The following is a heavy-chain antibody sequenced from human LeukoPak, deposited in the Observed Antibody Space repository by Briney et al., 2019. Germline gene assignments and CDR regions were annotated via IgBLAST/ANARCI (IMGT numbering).Heavy chain of an antibody. D-gene: IGHD6-19*01. CDR1: GFTFSSYG. J-gene: IGHJ4*02. CDR3: ARFRSGWYMDY. Sequence: GGSLRLSCAASGFTFSSYGMHWVRQAPGKGLEWVAVIWNDGSKSNYPDSVKGRFTISRDDSKNTLFLQMSSLGVEDTAVYYCARFRSGWYMDYWGQGTLVTVSS. CDR2: IWNDGSKS. V-gene: IGHV3-33*01.